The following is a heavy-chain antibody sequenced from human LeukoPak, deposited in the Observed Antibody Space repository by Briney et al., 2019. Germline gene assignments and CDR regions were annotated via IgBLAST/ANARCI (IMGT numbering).Heavy chain of an antibody. J-gene: IGHJ5*02. Sequence: PSETLSLTCTVSGGSISSYYWSWLRQPAGKGLEWIGRIYTSGSTNYNPSLKSRVTMSVDTSKNQFSLKLSSVTAADTAVYYCARAGYYYDRSGYENWFDHWGQGTLVTVSS. V-gene: IGHV4-4*07. CDR2: IYTSGST. CDR1: GGSISSYY. CDR3: ARAGYYYDRSGYENWFDH. D-gene: IGHD3-22*01.